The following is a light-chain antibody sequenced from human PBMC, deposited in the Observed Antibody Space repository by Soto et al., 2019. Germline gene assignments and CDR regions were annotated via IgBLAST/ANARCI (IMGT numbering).Light chain of an antibody. Sequence: QFVLTQSPSASASLGASVKLTCTLSSGHSSYAIAWHQQQPEKGPRYLMKLNSDGSHSKGDGIPDRFSGSSSGAERYLTISSLQSEDEADYYCQTWVTGTYAVFGGGTQLTVL. CDR3: QTWVTGTYAV. CDR1: SGHSSYA. CDR2: LNSDGSH. J-gene: IGLJ7*01. V-gene: IGLV4-69*01.